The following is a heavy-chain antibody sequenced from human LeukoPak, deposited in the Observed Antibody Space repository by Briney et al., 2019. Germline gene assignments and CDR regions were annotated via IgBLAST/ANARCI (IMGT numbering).Heavy chain of an antibody. D-gene: IGHD6-19*01. V-gene: IGHV3-7*01. CDR1: GFRLSTYW. J-gene: IGHJ4*02. CDR2: IKQDGSHK. CDR3: ARETPDSSGWD. Sequence: GGSLRLSCAASGFRLSTYWMSWVRQAPGKGLEWVANIKQDGSHKNYVDSVKGRFTISRDNAKNSLYLQMNSLRAEDTAVYYCARETPDSSGWDWGQGTLVTVSS.